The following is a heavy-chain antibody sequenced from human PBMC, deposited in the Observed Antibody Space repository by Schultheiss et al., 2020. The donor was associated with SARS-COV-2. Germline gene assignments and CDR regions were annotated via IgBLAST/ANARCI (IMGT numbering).Heavy chain of an antibody. V-gene: IGHV3-7*01. Sequence: GGSLRLSCAGSGFTFSSYWMSWVRQAPGKGLEWVANIKQDGSEKYYVDSVKGRFTISRDNAKNSLYLQMNSLRAEDTAVYYCARDYGDSRNWFDPWGQGTVVTVSS. D-gene: IGHD4-17*01. CDR2: IKQDGSEK. CDR3: ARDYGDSRNWFDP. CDR1: GFTFSSYW. J-gene: IGHJ5*02.